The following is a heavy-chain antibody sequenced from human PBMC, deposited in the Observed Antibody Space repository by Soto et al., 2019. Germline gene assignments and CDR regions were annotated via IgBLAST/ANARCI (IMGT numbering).Heavy chain of an antibody. CDR1: GFTFSSYW. CDR2: INSDGSST. CDR3: ARSIAAGVNWFDP. Sequence: EVPLVESGGGLVQPGGSLRLSCAASGFTFSSYWMHWVRQAPGKGLVWVSRINSDGSSTSYADSVKGRFTISRDNPKNTLYLQMNSLRAEDTAVYYCARSIAAGVNWFDPWGQGTLVTVSS. V-gene: IGHV3-74*01. J-gene: IGHJ5*02. D-gene: IGHD2-15*01.